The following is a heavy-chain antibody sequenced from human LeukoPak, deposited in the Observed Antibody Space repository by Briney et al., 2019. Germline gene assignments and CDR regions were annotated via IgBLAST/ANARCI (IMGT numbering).Heavy chain of an antibody. Sequence: SETLSLTCTVSGGSISSYYWGWIRQPPGKGLEWIGYIYYSGSTNYNPSLKSRVTISVDTSKNQFSLKLISVTAADTAVYYCARLLRVGYCSTTSCNWFDPWGQGTLVTVSS. CDR1: GGSISSYY. CDR2: IYYSGST. CDR3: ARLLRVGYCSTTSCNWFDP. J-gene: IGHJ5*02. V-gene: IGHV4-59*12. D-gene: IGHD2-2*03.